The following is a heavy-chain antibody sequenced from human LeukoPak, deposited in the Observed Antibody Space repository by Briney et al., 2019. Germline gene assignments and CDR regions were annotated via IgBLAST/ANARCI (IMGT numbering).Heavy chain of an antibody. Sequence: ASVKVSCKASGYTFTGYYMHWVRQAPGQGLEWTGWINPNSGGTNYAQKFQGRVTMTRDTSISTAYMELSRLRSDDTAVYYCARAGVIYYDSSGYYFDYWGQGTLVTVSS. V-gene: IGHV1-2*02. CDR1: GYTFTGYY. CDR3: ARAGVIYYDSSGYYFDY. D-gene: IGHD3-22*01. J-gene: IGHJ4*02. CDR2: INPNSGGT.